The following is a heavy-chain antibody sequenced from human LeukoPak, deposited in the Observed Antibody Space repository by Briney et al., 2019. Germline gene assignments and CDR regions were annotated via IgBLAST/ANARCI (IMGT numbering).Heavy chain of an antibody. CDR3: ARQRWTATAPFDY. D-gene: IGHD5-18*01. V-gene: IGHV5-51*01. CDR1: GYSFTNYW. CDR2: IYPGDSDT. J-gene: IGHJ4*02. Sequence: GESLKISCKGSGYSFTNYWIGWVRQMPGKGLERMGIIYPGDSDTRYSPSFQGQVTISADKSISTAYLQWSSLKASDTAMYYCARQRWTATAPFDYWGQGTLVTVSS.